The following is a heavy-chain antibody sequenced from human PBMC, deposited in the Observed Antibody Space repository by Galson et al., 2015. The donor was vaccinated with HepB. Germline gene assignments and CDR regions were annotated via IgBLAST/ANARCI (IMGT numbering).Heavy chain of an antibody. J-gene: IGHJ4*02. CDR1: GFTFSSYA. CDR2: ISYDGSNK. V-gene: IGHV3-30-3*01. Sequence: SLRLSCAASGFTFSSYAMHWVRQAPGKGLEWVAVISYDGSNKYYADSVKGRFTISRDNSKNTLYLQMNSLRAEDTAVYYCARAYGSGSYYKYAVVYWGQGTLVTVSS. D-gene: IGHD3-10*01. CDR3: ARAYGSGSYYKYAVVY.